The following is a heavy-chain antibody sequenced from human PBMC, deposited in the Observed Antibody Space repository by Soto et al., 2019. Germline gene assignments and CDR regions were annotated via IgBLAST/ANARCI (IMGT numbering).Heavy chain of an antibody. J-gene: IGHJ6*02. CDR3: ARRLYYDSSGFEGGGMDV. CDR1: GGSISSSSYY. D-gene: IGHD3-22*01. CDR2: IYYSGST. Sequence: QLQLQESGPGLVKPSETLSLTCTVSGGSISSSSYYWGWIRQPPGKGLEWIGSIYYSGSTYYNPSRNSRVTISANTSKNQFPLRLSSVTAADTAVDYCARRLYYDSSGFEGGGMDVWGQGTTVTVSS. V-gene: IGHV4-39*01.